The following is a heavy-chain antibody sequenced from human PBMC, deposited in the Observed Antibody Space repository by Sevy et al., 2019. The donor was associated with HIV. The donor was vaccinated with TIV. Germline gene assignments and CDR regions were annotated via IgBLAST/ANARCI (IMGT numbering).Heavy chain of an antibody. CDR1: GFTFSSYS. D-gene: IGHD6-19*01. Sequence: GGSLRLSCAASGFTFSSYSMNWVRQAPGKGLEWVSSISSSSSYIYYVDSVKGRFTISRDNAKNSLYLQMNSLRAEDTAVYYCARFSSGWGLDYWGQGTLVTVSS. J-gene: IGHJ4*02. V-gene: IGHV3-21*01. CDR2: ISSSSSYI. CDR3: ARFSSGWGLDY.